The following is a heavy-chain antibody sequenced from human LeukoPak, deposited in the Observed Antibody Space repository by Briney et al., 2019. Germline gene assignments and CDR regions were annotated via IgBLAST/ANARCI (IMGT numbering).Heavy chain of an antibody. D-gene: IGHD3-22*01. CDR2: ISGSGGNT. V-gene: IGHV3-23*01. CDR3: FGGSGYNSDY. J-gene: IGHJ4*02. CDR1: GFSFSSYS. Sequence: PGGSLRLSCEASGFSFSSYSMNWVRQAPGKGLEWVSLISGSGGNTYYADSVKGRFTISRDNSKNTLYLQMNSLRAEDTALYSCFGGSGYNSDYWGQGTLVTVSS.